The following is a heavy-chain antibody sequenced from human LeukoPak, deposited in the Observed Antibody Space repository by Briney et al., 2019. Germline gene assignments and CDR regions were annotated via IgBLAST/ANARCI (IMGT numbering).Heavy chain of an antibody. CDR2: IYYSGNT. J-gene: IGHJ4*02. D-gene: IGHD3-10*01. CDR3: VREGLITVVRGRGRYLDS. V-gene: IGHV4-30-4*08. Sequence: SETLSLTCTVSGGSISSYYWSWIRQPPGKGLEWIGYIYYSGNTYYNPSLKSRVAISIDTSKNQFSLKLSSVTAADTAVYYCVREGLITVVRGRGRYLDSWGQGTLVTVSS. CDR1: GGSISSYY.